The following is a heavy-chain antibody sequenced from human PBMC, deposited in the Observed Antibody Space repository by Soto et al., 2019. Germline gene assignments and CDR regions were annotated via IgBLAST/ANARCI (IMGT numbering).Heavy chain of an antibody. Sequence: SETLSLTCGVSGGSLSGATYSWNWIRQPPGKGLEWLGYIFPSGTPYYNPSLKSRVIISIDVSKNQFSLSLRSLTAADTAVYYSARSREFDYWSQGTLLTVSS. CDR3: ARSREFDY. CDR2: IFPSGTP. CDR1: GGSLSGATYS. J-gene: IGHJ4*02. V-gene: IGHV4-30-2*01.